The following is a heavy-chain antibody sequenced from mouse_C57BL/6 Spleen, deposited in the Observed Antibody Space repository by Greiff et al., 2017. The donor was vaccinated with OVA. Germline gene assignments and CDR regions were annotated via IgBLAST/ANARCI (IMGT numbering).Heavy chain of an antibody. J-gene: IGHJ1*03. V-gene: IGHV6-3*01. CDR2: IRLKSDNYAT. Sequence: DVKLVESGGGLVQPGGSMKLSCVASGFTFSNYWMNWVRQSPEKGLEWVAQIRLKSDNYATHYAESVKGRFTISRDDSKSSVYLQMNNLRAEDTGIYYCTGVWQLGYFDVWGTGTTVTVSS. CDR1: GFTFSNYW. CDR3: TGVWQLGYFDV. D-gene: IGHD2-10*02.